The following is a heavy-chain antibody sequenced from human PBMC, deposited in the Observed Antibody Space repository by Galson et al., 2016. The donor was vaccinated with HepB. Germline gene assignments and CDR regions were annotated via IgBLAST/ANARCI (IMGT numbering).Heavy chain of an antibody. CDR1: GYTFSGFY. CDR2: INPNSGVT. Sequence: SVKVSCKASGYTFSGFYIHWVRQAPGKGLEWMGWINPNSGVTTYAQKFQGRVTMTRDTSISTVYMELSSLSSDDKAMYYCAREAKPYGDIDSWGQGTLVTVSS. D-gene: IGHD4-17*01. V-gene: IGHV1-2*02. J-gene: IGHJ4*02. CDR3: AREAKPYGDIDS.